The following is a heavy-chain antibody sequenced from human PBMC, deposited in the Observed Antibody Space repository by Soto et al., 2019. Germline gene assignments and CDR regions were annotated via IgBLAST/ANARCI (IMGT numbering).Heavy chain of an antibody. V-gene: IGHV1-69*04. CDR3: ARDVVDTARPQTYYYYYGMDV. CDR2: IIPILGIT. Sequence: GASVKVSCKASGCTFSSYTISWVRQAPGQGLEWMGRIIPILGITNYAQKFQGRVTMTRDTSTSTVYMELSSLRSEDTAVYYCARDVVDTARPQTYYYYYGMDVWGQGTTVTVSS. J-gene: IGHJ6*02. CDR1: GCTFSSYT. D-gene: IGHD5-18*01.